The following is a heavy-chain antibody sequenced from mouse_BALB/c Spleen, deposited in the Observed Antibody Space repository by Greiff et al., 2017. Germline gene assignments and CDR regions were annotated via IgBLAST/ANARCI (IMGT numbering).Heavy chain of an antibody. V-gene: IGHV1-31*01. CDR1: GYSFTGYY. D-gene: IGHD1-1*02. CDR3: ARGGYGGAMDY. J-gene: IGHJ4*01. CDR2: INPYNGAT. Sequence: EVQLQQSGPELVKPGASVKISCKASGYSFTGYYMHWVKQSHVKSLEWIGRINPYNGATSYNQNFKDKASLTVDKSSSTAYMELHSLTSEDSAVYYCARGGYGGAMDYWGQGTSVTVSS.